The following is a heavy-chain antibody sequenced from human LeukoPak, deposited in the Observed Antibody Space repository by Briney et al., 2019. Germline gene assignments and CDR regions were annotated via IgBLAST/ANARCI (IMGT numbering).Heavy chain of an antibody. D-gene: IGHD3-10*01. CDR1: GFTASSNY. J-gene: IGHJ4*02. CDR2: IYSGGST. CDR3: ARLARDYYGSGSNWDY. Sequence: GGSLRLSCAASGFTASSNYVSWVRQAPGKGLEWVSVIYSGGSTYYADSVKGRLTISRDNSKNTLYLQMNSLRAEDTAVYYCARLARDYYGSGSNWDYWGQGTLVTVSS. V-gene: IGHV3-53*01.